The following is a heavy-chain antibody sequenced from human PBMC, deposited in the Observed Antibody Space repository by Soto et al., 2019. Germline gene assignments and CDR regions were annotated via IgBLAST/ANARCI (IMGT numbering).Heavy chain of an antibody. V-gene: IGHV3-23*01. CDR1: GFTFDNYA. CDR3: AKDYGVRGIMTNLFDS. D-gene: IGHD3-10*01. J-gene: IGHJ5*01. Sequence: EVQLLESGGGLVQPGGSLRISCTASGFTFDNYAMAWVRQAPGKGLEWVAGISGSGDRTNYVDSVKGRFTISRDNSKNRLYLQMKSLRAEDTALYYGAKDYGVRGIMTNLFDSWGQGTLVAVSS. CDR2: ISGSGDRT.